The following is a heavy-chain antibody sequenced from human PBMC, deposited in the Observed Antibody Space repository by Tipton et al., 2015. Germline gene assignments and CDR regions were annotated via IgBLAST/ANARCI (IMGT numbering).Heavy chain of an antibody. D-gene: IGHD3-16*01. V-gene: IGHV4-61*01. CDR1: GGSISSSSFY. CDR3: ARSPPGDYEYIEY. J-gene: IGHJ1*01. Sequence: LRLSCTVSGGSISSSSFYWSWIRQPPGKGLECIGYIHNSGNTDYNPSLKSRVTMSVDMSKNQFSLELTSVTAADTAVYYCARSPPGDYEYIEYWGQGTLVTVSS. CDR2: IHNSGNT.